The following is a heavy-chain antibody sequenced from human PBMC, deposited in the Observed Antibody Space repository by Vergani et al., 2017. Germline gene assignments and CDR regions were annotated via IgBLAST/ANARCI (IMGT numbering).Heavy chain of an antibody. CDR1: GYTFTGYY. CDR3: ARGLQQYYYDSSGYSVY. CDR2: INPNSGGT. Sequence: QVQLVQSGAEVKKPGASVKVSCKASGYTFTGYYMHWVRQAPGQGLEWMGRINPNSGGTNYAQKFQGRVTMTRDTSISTAYMELSRLRSDDTAVYYCARGLQQYYYDSSGYSVYWGQGTLVTVSS. D-gene: IGHD3-22*01. J-gene: IGHJ4*02. V-gene: IGHV1-2*02.